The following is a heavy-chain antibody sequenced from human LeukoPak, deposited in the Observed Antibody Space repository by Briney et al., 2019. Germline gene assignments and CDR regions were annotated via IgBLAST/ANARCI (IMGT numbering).Heavy chain of an antibody. CDR2: IRYDGSNK. CDR1: GFTFSSYG. J-gene: IGHJ4*02. D-gene: IGHD3-22*01. Sequence: PGGSLRLSCAASGFTFSSYGMHWVRQAPGKGLEWVAFIRYDGSNKYYADSVKGRFTISRDNSKNTLYLQMNSLRAEDAAVYYCAKGPWDDSSGYYSDYWGQGTLVTVSS. CDR3: AKGPWDDSSGYYSDY. V-gene: IGHV3-30*02.